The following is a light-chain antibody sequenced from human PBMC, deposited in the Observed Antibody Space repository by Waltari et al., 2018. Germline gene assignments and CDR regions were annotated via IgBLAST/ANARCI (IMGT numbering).Light chain of an antibody. CDR2: DVS. Sequence: QSALTQPASVSGSPGQLITISCTGINGDVGVYYYVSWYQQYPGKAPKLLIYDVSHRPSGVSSRFSASKSGNTASLTISGLQTEDEADYYCTSYRSTNTRVIFGGGTKLAVL. V-gene: IGLV2-14*03. CDR3: TSYRSTNTRVI. CDR1: NGDVGVYYY. J-gene: IGLJ2*01.